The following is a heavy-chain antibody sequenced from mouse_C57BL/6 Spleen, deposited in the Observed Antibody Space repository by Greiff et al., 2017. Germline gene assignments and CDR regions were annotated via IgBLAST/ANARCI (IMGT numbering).Heavy chain of an antibody. Sequence: QVQLQQSGAELVRPGTSVKVSCKASGYAFTNYLIEWVKQRPGQGLEWIGVINPGSGGTNYNEKFKGKATLTADKSSSTAYMQLSSLTSEDSAVYFCARENYDGWFAYWGQGTLVTVSA. CDR2: INPGSGGT. CDR1: GYAFTNYL. D-gene: IGHD2-3*01. V-gene: IGHV1-54*01. J-gene: IGHJ3*01. CDR3: ARENYDGWFAY.